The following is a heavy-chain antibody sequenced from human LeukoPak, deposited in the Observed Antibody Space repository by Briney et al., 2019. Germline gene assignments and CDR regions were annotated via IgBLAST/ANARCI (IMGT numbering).Heavy chain of an antibody. J-gene: IGHJ5*02. CDR3: ATSIAGNWFDP. V-gene: IGHV1-46*01. CDR2: INPSGGST. CDR1: GYTFTGYY. Sequence: GASVKVSCKASGYTFTGYYMHWVRQAPGQGLEWMGIINPSGGSTSYAQKFQGRVTMTRDTSTSTVYMELSSLRSEDTAVYYCATSIAGNWFDPWGQGTLVTVSS. D-gene: IGHD1-14*01.